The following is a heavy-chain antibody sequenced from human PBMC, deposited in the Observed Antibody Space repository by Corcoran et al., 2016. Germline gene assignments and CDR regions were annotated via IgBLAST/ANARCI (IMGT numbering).Heavy chain of an antibody. CDR2: ISGSGGST. CDR3: ATNPITMIVVVITH. V-gene: IGHV3-23*01. D-gene: IGHD3-22*01. J-gene: IGHJ4*02. Sequence: EVQLLESGGGLVQPGGSLRLACAASGFTFSSYDMNWVRQAPGKGLAWVSAISGSGGSTYYAASVKGRFTISRDNSKNTLYLQMNSLRAEYKTVYYWATNPITMIVVVITHWGQGTLVTVSS. CDR1: GFTFSSYD.